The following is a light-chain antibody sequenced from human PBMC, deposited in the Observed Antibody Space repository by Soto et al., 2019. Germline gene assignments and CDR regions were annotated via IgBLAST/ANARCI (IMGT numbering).Light chain of an antibody. CDR2: EVN. Sequence: QSVLTQPPSASGSPGQSVSISCTGTSSDVGAYNYVSWYQQHPGKAPKLIIYEVNRRPSGVPDRFSGSKSGNTASLTVSGLQAEDEADYYCSSYAGSNNLVFGGGTKLTVL. V-gene: IGLV2-8*01. CDR1: SSDVGAYNY. CDR3: SSYAGSNNLV. J-gene: IGLJ2*01.